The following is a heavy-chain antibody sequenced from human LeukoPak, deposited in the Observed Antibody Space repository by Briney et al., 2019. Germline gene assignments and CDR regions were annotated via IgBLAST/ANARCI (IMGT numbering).Heavy chain of an antibody. J-gene: IGHJ4*02. Sequence: GGSLRLSCAASGFTFSSTWMHWIRQPPGKGLVWVARITSDGSSTTYAESVKGRFTISRDNAKNTLYLQMNSLRAEDTAVYYCVRRSIAVAGPFDYWGQGTLVTVSS. D-gene: IGHD6-19*01. CDR3: VRRSIAVAGPFDY. CDR2: ITSDGSST. V-gene: IGHV3-74*03. CDR1: GFTFSSTW.